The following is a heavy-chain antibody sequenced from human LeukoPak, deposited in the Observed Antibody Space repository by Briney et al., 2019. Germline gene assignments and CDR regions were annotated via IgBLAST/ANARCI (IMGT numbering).Heavy chain of an antibody. Sequence: GGSLRLSCAASGFTFSSYSMNWVRQAPGKGLEWVLSISSSSSYIYYADSVKGRFTISRDNAKNSLYLQMNSLRAEDTAVYYCARDPSGARYFDWLSPTYYYGMDVWGQGTTVTVSS. J-gene: IGHJ6*02. CDR1: GFTFSSYS. CDR3: ARDPSGARYFDWLSPTYYYGMDV. CDR2: ISSSSSYI. D-gene: IGHD3-9*01. V-gene: IGHV3-21*01.